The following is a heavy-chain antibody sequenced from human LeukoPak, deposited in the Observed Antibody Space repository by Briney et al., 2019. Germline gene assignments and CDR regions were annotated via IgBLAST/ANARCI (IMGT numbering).Heavy chain of an antibody. V-gene: IGHV1-69*02. D-gene: IGHD4-17*01. CDR1: GGTFSSYT. J-gene: IGHJ4*02. Sequence: SVKVSCRASGGTFSSYTISWVRQAPGQGLEWMGRIIPILGIANYAQKFQGRVTITADKSTSTAYMELSSLRSEDTAVYYCATQGTVTTADYWGQGTLVTVSS. CDR2: IIPILGIA. CDR3: ATQGTVTTADY.